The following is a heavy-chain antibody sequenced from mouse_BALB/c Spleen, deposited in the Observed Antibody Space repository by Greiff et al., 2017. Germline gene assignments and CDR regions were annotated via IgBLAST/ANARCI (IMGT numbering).Heavy chain of an antibody. Sequence: VQLQQPGAELVKPGASVKMSCKASGYTFTSYWMHWVKQRPGQGLEWIGVIDPSDSYTSYNQKFKGKATLNVDTSSSTAYMQLSSLTSEDSAVYYCTRIGPYYYGSSYDYAMDYWGQGTSVTVSS. CDR3: TRIGPYYYGSSYDYAMDY. CDR1: GYTFTSYW. CDR2: IDPSDSYT. D-gene: IGHD1-1*01. J-gene: IGHJ4*01. V-gene: IGHV1S127*01.